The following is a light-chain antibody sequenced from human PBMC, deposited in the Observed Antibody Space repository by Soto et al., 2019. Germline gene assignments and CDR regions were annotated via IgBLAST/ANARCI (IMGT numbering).Light chain of an antibody. V-gene: IGLV2-14*01. CDR3: SSYTSTSSYV. CDR2: GVS. CDR1: SSDIGNYNY. J-gene: IGLJ1*01. Sequence: QSVLTQPASVSGSPGQSITISCTGTSSDIGNYNYVSWYQQHPGKAPKLMISGVSNRPSGVSNRFSGSKSGNTASLTISGLQAEDEADYYCSSYTSTSSYVFGGGTKVTVL.